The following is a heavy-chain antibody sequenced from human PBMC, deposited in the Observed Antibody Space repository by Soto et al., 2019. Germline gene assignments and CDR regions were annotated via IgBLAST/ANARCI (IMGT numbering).Heavy chain of an antibody. J-gene: IGHJ4*01. CDR1: GGSVSSGGFY. CDR2: MYNGGRT. Sequence: QVRLQESGPGLVKPSQTLSLTCTVSGGSVSSGGFYWNWIRQHPGKGLEWIGYMYNGGRTEYNPSLKRRVSISVDAPKDQVSRQVLSVSVADTAVYYSTREASYWGQGILVTVSS. V-gene: IGHV4-31*03. CDR3: TREASY.